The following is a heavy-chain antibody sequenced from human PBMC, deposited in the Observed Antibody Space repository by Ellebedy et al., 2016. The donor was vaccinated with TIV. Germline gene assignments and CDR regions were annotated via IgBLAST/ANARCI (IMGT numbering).Heavy chain of an antibody. J-gene: IGHJ4*02. V-gene: IGHV3-23*01. CDR3: AKAAVGYCSGGSCYFDY. CDR2: ISASGGST. D-gene: IGHD2-15*01. Sequence: GESLKISCAASGFTFSSYAMSWVRQAPGKGLECVSPISASGGSTYYVDSVKGRFTISRDNSKNTLYLQMNSLRAEDTAVYYCAKAAVGYCSGGSCYFDYWGQGTLVTVSS. CDR1: GFTFSSYA.